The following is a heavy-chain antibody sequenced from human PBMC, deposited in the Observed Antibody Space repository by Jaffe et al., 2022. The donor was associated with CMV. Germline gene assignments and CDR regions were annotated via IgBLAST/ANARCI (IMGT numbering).Heavy chain of an antibody. CDR3: ARDECSDTSCHIGTYYYGMDV. Sequence: QLVQSGAAVKKPGASVKVSCKASGYTFTHFGISWVRQAPGQGLEWMGWISGYNAYTYSSKNFQGRLTLTTDTSTSTAYMELRSLRSDDTAVYFCARDECSDTSCHIGTYYYGMDVWGQGTAVTVSS. D-gene: IGHD2-2*02. J-gene: IGHJ6*02. V-gene: IGHV1-18*01. CDR1: GYTFTHFG. CDR2: ISGYNAYT.